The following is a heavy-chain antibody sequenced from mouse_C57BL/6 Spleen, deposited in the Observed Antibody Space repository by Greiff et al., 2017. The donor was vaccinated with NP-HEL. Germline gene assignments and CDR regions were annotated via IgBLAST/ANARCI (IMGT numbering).Heavy chain of an antibody. Sequence: QVQLQQPGAELVKPGASVKVSCKASGYTFTSYWMHWVKQRPGQGLEWIGRIHPSDSDTNYNQKFKGKATLTVDKSSSTAYMQLSSLTSEDSAVYYCALISTGVARWYFDVWGTGTTVTVSS. CDR3: ALISTGVARWYFDV. D-gene: IGHD1-1*01. CDR1: GYTFTSYW. J-gene: IGHJ1*03. V-gene: IGHV1-74*01. CDR2: IHPSDSDT.